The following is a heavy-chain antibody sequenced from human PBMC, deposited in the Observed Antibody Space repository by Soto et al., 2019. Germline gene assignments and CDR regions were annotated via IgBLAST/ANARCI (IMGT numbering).Heavy chain of an antibody. V-gene: IGHV4-61*01. D-gene: IGHD3-22*01. CDR3: ARARYYYDSSGYFGRNFDY. CDR1: GGSVSSGSYY. CDR2: IYYSGST. J-gene: IGHJ4*02. Sequence: QVQLQESGPGLVKPSETLSLTCTVSGGSVSSGSYYWSWIRQPPGKGLEWIGYIYYSGSTNYNPSLKSRVTISVDTSKNQFSLKLSSVTAADTAVYYCARARYYYDSSGYFGRNFDYWGQGTLVTVSP.